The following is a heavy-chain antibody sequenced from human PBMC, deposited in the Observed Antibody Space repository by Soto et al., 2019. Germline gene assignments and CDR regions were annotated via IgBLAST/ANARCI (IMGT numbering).Heavy chain of an antibody. J-gene: IGHJ4*02. CDR2: ISGSSGNI. CDR1: GFTFSGYA. V-gene: IGHV3-21*01. CDR3: ARDIGPARN. D-gene: IGHD2-2*01. Sequence: GGSLRLSCAGSGFTFSGYAMSWVRQAPGKGLEWVSGISGSSGNIYYADSVKGRFTISRDNAKNSLYLQMNSLRAEDTAVYYCARDIGPARNWGQGTLVTVSS.